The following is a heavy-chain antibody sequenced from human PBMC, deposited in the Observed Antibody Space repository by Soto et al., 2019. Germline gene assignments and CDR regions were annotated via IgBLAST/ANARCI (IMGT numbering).Heavy chain of an antibody. CDR3: ARARATIAAAAIFDC. D-gene: IGHD6-13*01. Sequence: QVQLQESGPGLVKPSGTLSLTCAVSGGSISTSNWWSWVRQPPGKGLEWIGEVYRTGSTNYNPSLESRVIVSLDTSPTPFSLTLTSVTAADTAVYYCARARATIAAAAIFDCWGQGTLVTVSS. CDR1: GGSISTSNW. J-gene: IGHJ4*02. CDR2: VYRTGST. V-gene: IGHV4-4*02.